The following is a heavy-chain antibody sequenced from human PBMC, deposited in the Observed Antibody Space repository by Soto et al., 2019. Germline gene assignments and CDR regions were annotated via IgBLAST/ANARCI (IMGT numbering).Heavy chain of an antibody. Sequence: PGGSLRLSCAASGFSFSSYSMHWVRQAPGKGLEWVAVISYDGSNKYYADSVKCRFTITRDSSKNTVSLQMNSLRLEDTAVYYCARAPPRGIAAPGTWGSGMDVWGQGTTVTVS. V-gene: IGHV3-30*04. CDR3: ARAPPRGIAAPGTWGSGMDV. CDR1: GFSFSSYS. J-gene: IGHJ6*02. D-gene: IGHD6-13*01. CDR2: ISYDGSNK.